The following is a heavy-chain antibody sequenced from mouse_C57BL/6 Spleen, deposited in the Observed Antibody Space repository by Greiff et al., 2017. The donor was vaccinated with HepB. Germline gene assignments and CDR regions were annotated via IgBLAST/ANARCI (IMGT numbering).Heavy chain of an antibody. CDR2: INPYNGGT. CDR3: EGGVYYGNSSWFAY. Sequence: VQLQQSGPVLVKPGASVKMSCKASGYTFTDYYMNWVKQSHGKSLEWIGVINPYNGGTSYNQKFKGKATLTVDKSSSTAYMELNSLTSEDSAVYYCEGGVYYGNSSWFAYWGQGTLVTVSA. V-gene: IGHV1-19*01. D-gene: IGHD2-1*01. CDR1: GYTFTDYY. J-gene: IGHJ3*01.